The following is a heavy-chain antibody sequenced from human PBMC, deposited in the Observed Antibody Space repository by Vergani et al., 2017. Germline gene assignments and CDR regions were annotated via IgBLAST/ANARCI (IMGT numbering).Heavy chain of an antibody. D-gene: IGHD1-26*01. CDR3: ARLYGHESSGSKYFDY. J-gene: IGHJ4*02. CDR1: GYSFTNYW. Sequence: EVRLVQSGAEVKKPGESLKISCQISGYSFTNYWIGWVRQMPGKGLEWMGIIHPADSDTRYSPSFQGQVTISVDKSISTAYLQRSSLRASDSAMSYCARLYGHESSGSKYFDYWGQGTLVTVSS. CDR2: IHPADSDT. V-gene: IGHV5-51*01.